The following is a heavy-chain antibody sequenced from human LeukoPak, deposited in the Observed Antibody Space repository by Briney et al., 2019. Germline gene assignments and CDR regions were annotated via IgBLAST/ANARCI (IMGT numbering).Heavy chain of an antibody. CDR1: GFTFTNHG. Sequence: PGGSLRLSCAASGFTFTNHGFHWVRQAPGKGLEWVAAIWYDSSKESYADSVKGRFTISRDNSKNTVYLQMNSLRGEDTAVYYCARDPESSMDVWGQGTTVTVSS. CDR2: IWYDSSKE. D-gene: IGHD1-14*01. V-gene: IGHV3-33*01. J-gene: IGHJ6*02. CDR3: ARDPESSMDV.